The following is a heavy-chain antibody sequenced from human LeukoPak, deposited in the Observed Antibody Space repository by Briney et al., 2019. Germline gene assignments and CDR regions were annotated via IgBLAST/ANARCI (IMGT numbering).Heavy chain of an antibody. D-gene: IGHD6-19*01. Sequence: SETLSLTCTVSRGSISSSNYYWGWIRLPPGKGLEWIGSIYYSGSTYYNPSLKSRVTISVDTSKNQFSLKLSSVTAADTAVYYYCGWGTGEADDNWLDHWGQGTLVTVSS. J-gene: IGHJ5*02. CDR2: IYYSGST. V-gene: IGHV4-39*01. CDR1: RGSISSSNYY. CDR3: CGWGTGEADDNWLDH.